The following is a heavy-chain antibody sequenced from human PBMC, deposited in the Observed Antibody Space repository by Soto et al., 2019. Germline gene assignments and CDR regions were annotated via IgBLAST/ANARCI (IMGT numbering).Heavy chain of an antibody. J-gene: IGHJ1*01. V-gene: IGHV4-61*01. D-gene: IGHD3-10*01. CDR1: GGSVNNANYY. CDR3: ARLGRYYGSGSQFAS. Sequence: SETRSLTCTVSGGSVNNANYYWCWIRQPPGKRLECIGYVYYSGITSYNPSLKGRLTMLIDTSKNEFSLKLSSVTAADTALYYCARLGRYYGSGSQFASWGQGALDIVSS. CDR2: VYYSGIT.